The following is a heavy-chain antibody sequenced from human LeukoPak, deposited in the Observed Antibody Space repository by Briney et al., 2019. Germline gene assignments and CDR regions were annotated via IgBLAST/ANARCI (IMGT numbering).Heavy chain of an antibody. D-gene: IGHD1-26*01. CDR2: IIPILGIA. V-gene: IGHV1-69*04. CDR3: ARPSGSYEELRPPIAFDI. J-gene: IGHJ3*02. Sequence: SVKVSCKASGGTFSSYAISWVRQAPGQGLEWMGRIIPILGIANYAQKFQGRVTITADKSTSTAYMELSSLRSEDTAVYYCARPSGSYEELRPPIAFDIWGQGTMVTVSS. CDR1: GGTFSSYA.